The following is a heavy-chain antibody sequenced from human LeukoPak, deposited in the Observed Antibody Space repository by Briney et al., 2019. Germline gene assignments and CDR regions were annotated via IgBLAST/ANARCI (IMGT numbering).Heavy chain of an antibody. J-gene: IGHJ4*02. V-gene: IGHV3-9*01. CDR1: GFSFDDYA. Sequence: GGSLRLSCAASGFSFDDYAVHWVRQAPGKGLEWVSGISWNSGSIGYADSVRGRFTISRDNAKNSLYLQMNSLRAEDTALYYCAKDRDYYASLDYWGQGTLVTVSS. CDR2: ISWNSGSI. CDR3: AKDRDYYASLDY. D-gene: IGHD3-10*01.